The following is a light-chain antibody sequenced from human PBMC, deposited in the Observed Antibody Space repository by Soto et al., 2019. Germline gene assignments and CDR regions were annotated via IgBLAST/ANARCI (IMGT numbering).Light chain of an antibody. CDR2: KAS. V-gene: IGKV1-5*03. Sequence: DIQMTQSPSTLSASLGDRVTITCRASQSVNSWLAWYQQKPGKAPKLLIYKASSLESGVPSRFSGSGSGTEYTLTISSLQHDDFATYYCQQYNSYSRTFGQGTKVDIK. CDR3: QQYNSYSRT. CDR1: QSVNSW. J-gene: IGKJ1*01.